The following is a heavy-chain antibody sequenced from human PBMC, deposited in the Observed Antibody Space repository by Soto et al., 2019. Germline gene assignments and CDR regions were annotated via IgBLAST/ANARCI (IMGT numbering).Heavy chain of an antibody. CDR2: MQPSTGRT. CDR3: ARGVSAGVDY. D-gene: IGHD1-26*01. V-gene: IGHV1-8*01. J-gene: IGHJ4*02. CDR1: GYSFTSLD. Sequence: QVQLVQSGAEVRAPGASVKVSCKASGYSFTSLDINWVRQTAGQGLEWMGWMQPSTGRTGYAQKFQGRVTMTRDTSINTAYMDLTTLTSDDTAFYYCARGVSAGVDYWGQGTLVTVSS.